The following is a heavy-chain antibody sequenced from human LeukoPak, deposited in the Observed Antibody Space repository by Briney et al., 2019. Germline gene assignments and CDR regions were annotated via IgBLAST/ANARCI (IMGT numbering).Heavy chain of an antibody. CDR1: GGSFSGYY. CDR3: ARERYFDWRVDY. J-gene: IGHJ4*02. Sequence: SETLSLTCAVYGGSFSGYYWSWIRQPPGKGREWIGEINHSGSTNYNPSLKSRVTISVDTSKNQFSLKLSSVPAADTAVYYCARERYFDWRVDYWGQGTLVTVSS. V-gene: IGHV4-34*01. CDR2: INHSGST. D-gene: IGHD3-9*01.